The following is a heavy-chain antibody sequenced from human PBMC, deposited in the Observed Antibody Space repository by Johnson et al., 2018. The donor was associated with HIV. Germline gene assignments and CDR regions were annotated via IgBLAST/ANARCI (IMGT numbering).Heavy chain of an antibody. CDR3: ARDIVVVPAAGSSSSSAFDI. J-gene: IGHJ3*02. V-gene: IGHV3-20*04. CDR1: GFTFDDYG. D-gene: IGHD2-2*01. Sequence: EVQLVESGGRVVRPGGSLRLSCVASGFTFDDYGMSWVRQAPGKGLEWVSGIHWNGGSTGYAESVKGRFTISRDNAKNSLYLQMNSLRAEDTALYYCARDIVVVPAAGSSSSSAFDIWGQGTMVAVSS. CDR2: IHWNGGST.